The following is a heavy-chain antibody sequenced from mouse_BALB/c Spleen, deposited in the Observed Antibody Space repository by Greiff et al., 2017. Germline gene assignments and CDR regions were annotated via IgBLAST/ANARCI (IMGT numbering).Heavy chain of an antibody. CDR1: GYAFTNYL. J-gene: IGHJ3*01. CDR2: IYPGSGST. V-gene: IGHV1-54*01. Sequence: QVQLQQSGAELVRPGTSVKVSCKASGYAFTNYLIEWVKQRPGQGLEWIGNIYPGSGSTNYDEKFKSKATLTVDTSSSTAYMQLSSLTSEDSAVYYCTRSYYGSSWFAYWGQGTLVTVSA. D-gene: IGHD1-1*01. CDR3: TRSYYGSSWFAY.